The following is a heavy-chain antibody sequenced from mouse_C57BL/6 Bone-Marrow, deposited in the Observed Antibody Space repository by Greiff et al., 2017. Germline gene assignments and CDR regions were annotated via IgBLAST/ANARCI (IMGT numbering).Heavy chain of an antibody. CDR2: INYDGSST. V-gene: IGHV5-16*01. CDR1: GFTFSDYY. J-gene: IGHJ4*01. Sequence: EVKLMESEGGLVQPGSSMKLSCTASGFTFSDYYMAWVRQVPEKGLEWVANINYDGSSTYYLDSLKSRFIISRDNAKNILYLQMSSLKSEDTATYYCARAYGPYAMDYWGQGTSVTVSS. D-gene: IGHD1-1*02. CDR3: ARAYGPYAMDY.